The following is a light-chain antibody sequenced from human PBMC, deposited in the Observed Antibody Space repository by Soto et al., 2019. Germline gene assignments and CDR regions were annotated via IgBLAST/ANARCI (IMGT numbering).Light chain of an antibody. Sequence: QSALTQPPSASGTPGQRVTISCSGSTSNLGSNFVYWYQQVPGAAPKLLISRNDQRPSRVPDRFSGSKSGTSASLAISGLRSEDEADYHCAAWDDSLSGVVFGGGTKLTVL. V-gene: IGLV1-47*01. CDR3: AAWDDSLSGVV. CDR2: RND. J-gene: IGLJ3*02. CDR1: TSNLGSNF.